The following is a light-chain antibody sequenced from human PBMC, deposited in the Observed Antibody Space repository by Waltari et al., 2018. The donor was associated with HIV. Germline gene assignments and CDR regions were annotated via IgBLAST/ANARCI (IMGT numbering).Light chain of an antibody. CDR2: GAS. V-gene: IGKV3-20*01. J-gene: IGKJ5*01. Sequence: EIVLTQSPGTLSLSPGERPTLACRASQSVGSSYLAWYQQKPGQAPRLLIYGASSRAPGIPDRFSGSGSGTDFTLTISGLEPEDFAVYYCQQYGSSRSTFGQGTRLEIK. CDR1: QSVGSSY. CDR3: QQYGSSRST.